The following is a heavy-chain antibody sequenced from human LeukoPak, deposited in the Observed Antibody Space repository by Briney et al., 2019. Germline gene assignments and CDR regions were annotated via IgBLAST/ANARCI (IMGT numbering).Heavy chain of an antibody. CDR3: ARDDTNSYYYDSSGPAHAFDI. D-gene: IGHD3-22*01. Sequence: KPGRSLRLSCAASGFTFSSYSMNWVRQAPGKGLEWVSSISSSSSYIYYADSVKGRFTISRDNAKNSLYLQMNSLRAEDTAVYYCARDDTNSYYYDSSGPAHAFDIWGQGTMVTVSS. CDR1: GFTFSSYS. J-gene: IGHJ3*02. CDR2: ISSSSSYI. V-gene: IGHV3-21*01.